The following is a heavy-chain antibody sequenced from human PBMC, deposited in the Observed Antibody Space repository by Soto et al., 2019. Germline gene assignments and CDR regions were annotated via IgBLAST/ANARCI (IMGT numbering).Heavy chain of an antibody. Sequence: GGSLRLSCAASGFTFSSYAMSWVRQAPGKGLEWVSAISGSGGSTYYADSVKGRFTISRDNSENTLYLQMNSLRAEDTAVYYCARDLHDYVSFRFDPWGQGTLVTVSS. CDR3: ARDLHDYVSFRFDP. V-gene: IGHV3-23*01. CDR1: GFTFSSYA. J-gene: IGHJ5*02. CDR2: ISGSGGST. D-gene: IGHD3-16*01.